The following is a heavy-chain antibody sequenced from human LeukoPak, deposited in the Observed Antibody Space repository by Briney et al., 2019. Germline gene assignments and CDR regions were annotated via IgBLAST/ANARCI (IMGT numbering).Heavy chain of an antibody. CDR3: ARDSRYSGYDRGYYYMDV. CDR2: IYTSGST. CDR1: GGSISSTNW. V-gene: IGHV4-4*02. Sequence: NASETLSLTCAVSGGSISSTNWWSWVRQPPGKGLEWIGRIYTSGSTNYNPSLKSRVTISVDTSKNQFSLKLSSVTAADTAVYYCARDSRYSGYDRGYYYMDVWGKGTTVTVSS. D-gene: IGHD5-12*01. J-gene: IGHJ6*03.